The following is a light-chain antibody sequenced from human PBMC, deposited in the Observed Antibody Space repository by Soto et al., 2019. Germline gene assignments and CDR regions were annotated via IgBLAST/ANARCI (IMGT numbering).Light chain of an antibody. CDR1: QSISNH. CDR3: QQSYSSPTT. Sequence: DIQMTQSPSSLSASVEDRVIITCRASQSISNHLNCYQQKPGKAPKLLIFAASSLQSGVPSRFSGSRSGPDFTLTISSLQPEDFATYYCQQSYSSPTTFGQGTKVAIK. V-gene: IGKV1-39*01. J-gene: IGKJ1*01. CDR2: AAS.